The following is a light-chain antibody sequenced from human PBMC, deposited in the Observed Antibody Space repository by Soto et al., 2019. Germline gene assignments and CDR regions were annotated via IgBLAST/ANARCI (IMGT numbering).Light chain of an antibody. V-gene: IGKV3-15*01. Sequence: EIMMTQSPATLSVSPGERANLSCRASQSVSSNLAWYQQKPGQAPRLLIYGASTRATGIPARFSGSGSGTEFTLTISSLQSEDFAVYYCQQYNNWLWTFGQGTKV. CDR3: QQYNNWLWT. CDR1: QSVSSN. J-gene: IGKJ1*01. CDR2: GAS.